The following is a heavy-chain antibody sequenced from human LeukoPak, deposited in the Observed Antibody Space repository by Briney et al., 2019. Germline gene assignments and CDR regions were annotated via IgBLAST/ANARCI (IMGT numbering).Heavy chain of an antibody. D-gene: IGHD2-2*01. Sequence: ASVTVSFKASGYTFTSYAMHWVRQAPGQRLEWMGWINAGNGNTKYSQKFQGRVTITRDTSASTAYMELSSLRSEDTAVYYCARDPPLIYCSSTSCPGDYWGQGTLVTVSS. CDR3: ARDPPLIYCSSTSCPGDY. CDR1: GYTFTSYA. V-gene: IGHV1-3*01. CDR2: INAGNGNT. J-gene: IGHJ4*02.